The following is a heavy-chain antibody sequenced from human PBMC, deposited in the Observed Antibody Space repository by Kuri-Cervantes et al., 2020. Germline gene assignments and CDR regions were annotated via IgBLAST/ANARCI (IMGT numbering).Heavy chain of an antibody. J-gene: IGHJ4*02. CDR2: IRYDGSSK. V-gene: IGHV3-30*02. CDR1: GFTFSSYS. CDR3: AKDRQGNGIVTLFDD. Sequence: GESLKISCAASGFTFSSYSMTWVRQAPGKGLEWVAFIRYDGSSKYYPDSVKGRFTISRDDSKNTLYLQMDSLRAEDTAVYYCAKDRQGNGIVTLFDDWGQGTLVTVSS. D-gene: IGHD1-1*01.